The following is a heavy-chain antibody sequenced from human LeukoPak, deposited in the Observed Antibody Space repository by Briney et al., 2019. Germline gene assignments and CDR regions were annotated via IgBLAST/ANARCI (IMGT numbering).Heavy chain of an antibody. CDR2: ISYDGTYK. CDR1: GFTFSNYA. V-gene: IGHV3-30*04. J-gene: IGHJ6*03. D-gene: IGHD3-10*01. Sequence: PGGSLSLSCAASGFTFSNYAMHWVRQAPGKGLEWVAVISYDGTYKYYADSVKGRFTISRDNSKNTLHLQMNSLRTEDTAVYYCATGDYSGAGSYHFYMHVWGEGPRVTVSS. CDR3: ATGDYSGAGSYHFYMHV.